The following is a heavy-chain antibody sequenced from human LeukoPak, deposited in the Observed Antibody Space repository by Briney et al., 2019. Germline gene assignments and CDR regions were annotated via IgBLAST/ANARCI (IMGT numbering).Heavy chain of an antibody. D-gene: IGHD5-24*01. CDR1: GFTFSSNY. V-gene: IGHV3-53*01. CDR3: ARGAGYNYPYYFDY. J-gene: IGHJ4*02. Sequence: GGSLRLTCAASGFTFSSNYMNWVRQAPGKGLEWVSVIYGGGNIYYADSVKGRFTISRDNSKNTLYLQMNSLRAEDTAVYYCARGAGYNYPYYFDYWGQGTLVTVSS. CDR2: IYGGGNI.